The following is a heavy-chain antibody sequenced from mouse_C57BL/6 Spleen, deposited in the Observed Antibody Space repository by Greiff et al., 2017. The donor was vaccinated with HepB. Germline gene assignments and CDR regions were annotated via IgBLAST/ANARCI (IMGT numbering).Heavy chain of an antibody. CDR3: ARSGDDCYYGGY. J-gene: IGHJ2*01. V-gene: IGHV1-64*01. CDR1: GYTFTSYW. CDR2: IHPNSGST. D-gene: IGHD2-3*01. Sequence: QVQLQQPGAELVKPGASVKLSCKASGYTFTSYWMHWVKQRPGQGLEWIGMIHPNSGSTNYNEKFKSKATLTVDKSSSTAYMQLSSLTSEDSAVYYCARSGDDCYYGGYWGQGTTLTVSS.